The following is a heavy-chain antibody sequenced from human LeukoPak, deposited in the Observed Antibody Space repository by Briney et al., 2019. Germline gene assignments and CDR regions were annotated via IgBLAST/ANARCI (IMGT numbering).Heavy chain of an antibody. D-gene: IGHD4-17*01. CDR2: IFGSGGSP. CDR1: GLTFGSHA. Sequence: GGSLRLSCEASGLTFGSHAMYWVRQAPGKGLEWVAGIFGSGGSPHYADPVKGRFTISRDNSRNTVYLQMNSLRAEDTAVYYCARVTYGRFDYWGQGTLVTVSS. CDR3: ARVTYGRFDY. V-gene: IGHV3-23*01. J-gene: IGHJ4*02.